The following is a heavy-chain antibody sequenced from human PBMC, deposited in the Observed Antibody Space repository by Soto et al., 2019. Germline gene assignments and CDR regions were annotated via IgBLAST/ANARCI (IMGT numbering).Heavy chain of an antibody. CDR1: GGSLSSGCCS. CDR3: ARVPDV. CDR2: IYHSGST. Sequence: SETLSLTCAVSGGSLSSGCCSWSWIRQPPGKGLEWIGYIYHSGSTYYNPSLKSRVTISVDRSKNQFSLKLSSVTAADTAVYYCARVPDVWGQGTTVTVSS. J-gene: IGHJ6*02. V-gene: IGHV4-30-2*01.